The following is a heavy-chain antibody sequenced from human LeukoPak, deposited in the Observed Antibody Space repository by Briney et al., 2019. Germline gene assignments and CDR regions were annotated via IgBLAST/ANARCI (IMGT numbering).Heavy chain of an antibody. D-gene: IGHD6-6*01. V-gene: IGHV4-38-2*02. CDR1: GYSISGGYY. Sequence: SETLSLTCTVSGYSISGGYYWGWIRQPPGKGLEWIGSIYHSGSTYYNPSLKSPVTISVDTSKNHFSLQLSSVTAADTAVYYCERDSIAARPGSFDYWGQGTMVTVSS. CDR2: IYHSGST. J-gene: IGHJ4*02. CDR3: ERDSIAARPGSFDY.